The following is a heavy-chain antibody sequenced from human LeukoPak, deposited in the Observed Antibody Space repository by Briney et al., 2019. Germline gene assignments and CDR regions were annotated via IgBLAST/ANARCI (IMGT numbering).Heavy chain of an antibody. CDR1: GYSFTSYW. CDR3: ARRSEYGLMFDY. D-gene: IGHD2-2*01. J-gene: IGHJ4*02. CDR2: IYPGDSDT. V-gene: IGHV5-51*01. Sequence: TGESLKIPCKGPGYSFTSYWIGWVRQMPGKGLEWMGIIYPGDSDTRYSPSFQGQVTISADKSISTAYLQWSRLKASDTAMYYCARRSEYGLMFDYWGQGTLVTVSS.